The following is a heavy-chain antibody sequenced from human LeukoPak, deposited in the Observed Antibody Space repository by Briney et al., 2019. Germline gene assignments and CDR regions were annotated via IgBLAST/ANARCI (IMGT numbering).Heavy chain of an antibody. J-gene: IGHJ4*02. V-gene: IGHV3-23*01. Sequence: GGSLRLSCAASGFTFSSYAMSWVRQAPGKGLEWVSTISGNGDYTYYADSVKGRFTISRDNAKNSLYLQMNSLRAEDTAVYYCARDPHYYGSGSYDYWGQGTLVTVSS. CDR2: ISGNGDYT. CDR1: GFTFSSYA. D-gene: IGHD3-10*01. CDR3: ARDPHYYGSGSYDY.